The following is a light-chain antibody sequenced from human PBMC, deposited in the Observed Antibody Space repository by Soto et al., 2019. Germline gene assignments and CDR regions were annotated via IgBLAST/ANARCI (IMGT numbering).Light chain of an antibody. CDR1: QSISIN. Sequence: EIVMTQSPATLSVSPGERVTLSCRASQSISINLAWYQQKPGQAPRLLIYGASIRATDIPARFSGSGSGTEFTPTISSLQSEDFAVYYCQQYTNWPPYTFGQGTKLEIK. CDR3: QQYTNWPPYT. CDR2: GAS. J-gene: IGKJ2*01. V-gene: IGKV3-15*01.